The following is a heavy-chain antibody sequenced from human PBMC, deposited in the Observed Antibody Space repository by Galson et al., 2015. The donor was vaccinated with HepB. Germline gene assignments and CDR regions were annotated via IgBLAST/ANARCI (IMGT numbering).Heavy chain of an antibody. Sequence: SVKVSCKASGYTLTSYYMHWVRQAPGQGLEWMGIINPSGGSTSYAQKLQGRVTMTRDTSTSTVYMELSSLRSEDTAVYYCTRMANAFDIWGQGTMVTVSS. CDR3: TRMANAFDI. J-gene: IGHJ3*02. CDR1: GYTLTSYY. D-gene: IGHD5-24*01. V-gene: IGHV1-46*04. CDR2: INPSGGST.